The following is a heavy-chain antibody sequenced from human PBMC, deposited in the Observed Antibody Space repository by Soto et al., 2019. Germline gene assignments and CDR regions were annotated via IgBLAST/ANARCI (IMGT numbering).Heavy chain of an antibody. D-gene: IGHD2-21*02. CDR1: GFPFSSFG. CDR2: ITSCSTHV. CDR3: ARGDNDAIEV. Sequence: VESLILPCAGSGFPFSSFGINCVTKATGKGLVGVSSITSCSTHVLYADTVKGRFTISRDDANNSRYLQMISLRGEDTATYYLARGDNDAIEVWGQRTMVTVSS. J-gene: IGHJ3*01. V-gene: IGHV3-21*01.